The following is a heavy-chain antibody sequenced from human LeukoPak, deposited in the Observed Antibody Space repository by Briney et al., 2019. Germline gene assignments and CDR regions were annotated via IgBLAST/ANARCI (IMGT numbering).Heavy chain of an antibody. CDR2: IDTNTGNP. D-gene: IGHD3-22*01. CDR1: GYTFSSNA. CDR3: ARGYDSSGYFSD. Sequence: ASVQVSCKASGYTFSSNAINWVRQAPGQGLEWMGWIDTNTGNPTYAQGFTGQFVFSLDTSVSTAYLQISSLKAEDTAEYFCARGYDSSGYFSDWGQGTLVTVSS. V-gene: IGHV7-4-1*02. J-gene: IGHJ4*02.